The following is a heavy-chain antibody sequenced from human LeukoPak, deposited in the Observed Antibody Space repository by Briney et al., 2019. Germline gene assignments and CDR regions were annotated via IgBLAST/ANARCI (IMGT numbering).Heavy chain of an antibody. Sequence: PSETLSLTCTVSGGSISHYFWSWIRQPPGQGLEWVGYVYYRGNTIYSPSLRSRVTISVDSSKNEFSLKMTSVTAADTAVYYCARHADIAAYREGMDAWGKGTTVTVSS. CDR2: VYYRGNT. J-gene: IGHJ6*04. CDR1: GGSISHYF. CDR3: ARHADIAAYREGMDA. V-gene: IGHV4-59*01. D-gene: IGHD2-15*01.